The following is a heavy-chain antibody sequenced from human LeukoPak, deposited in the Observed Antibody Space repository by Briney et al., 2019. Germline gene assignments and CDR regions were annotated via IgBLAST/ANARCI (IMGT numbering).Heavy chain of an antibody. CDR2: IKQDGSEK. D-gene: IGHD6-19*01. Sequence: PGGSLRLSCAASGFTFSSYWMSWVRQAPGKGLEWVANIKQDGSEKYYVDSVKGRFTISRDNAKHSLYMQMNSLRAQHTAVYYCARPVCRSGWYSGWGQGTLVTVSS. CDR1: GFTFSSYW. J-gene: IGHJ4*02. V-gene: IGHV3-7*01. CDR3: ARPVCRSGWYSG.